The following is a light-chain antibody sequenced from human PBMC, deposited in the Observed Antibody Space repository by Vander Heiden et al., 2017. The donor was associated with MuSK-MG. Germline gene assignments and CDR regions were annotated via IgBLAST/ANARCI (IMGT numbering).Light chain of an antibody. Sequence: QSVLTQPPSVSGAPGQRVTISCTGSSPNIGAGYDVHWYQQLPGRAPKLLISGNSNRPSGVPDRFSGFKSGTSASLAISGLQAEDEADYYGQSYDTSLSGSRVFGGGTKLTVI. J-gene: IGLJ3*02. CDR3: QSYDTSLSGSRV. CDR1: SPNIGAGYD. V-gene: IGLV1-40*01. CDR2: GNS.